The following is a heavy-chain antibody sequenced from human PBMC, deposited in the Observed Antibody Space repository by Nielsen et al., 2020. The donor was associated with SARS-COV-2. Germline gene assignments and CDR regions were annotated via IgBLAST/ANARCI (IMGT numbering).Heavy chain of an antibody. D-gene: IGHD2-8*02. Sequence: GGSLRLSCAASGFTFDDYAMHWVRQAPGKGLEWVSGISWNSGSIGYADSVKGRFAISRDNSKNTLYLQMNSLRAEDTAVYYCAREVVVYVDYWGQGTLVTVSS. J-gene: IGHJ4*02. CDR2: ISWNSGSI. CDR3: AREVVVYVDY. V-gene: IGHV3-9*01. CDR1: GFTFDDYA.